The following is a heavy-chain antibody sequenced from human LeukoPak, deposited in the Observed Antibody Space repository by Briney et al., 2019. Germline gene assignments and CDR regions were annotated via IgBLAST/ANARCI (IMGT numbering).Heavy chain of an antibody. D-gene: IGHD3-16*01. CDR1: DDSISDYY. V-gene: IGHV4-59*01. CDR2: FHNSGTS. Sequence: SETLSLTCTVSDDSISDYYRGWIRQPPGKGLEWIGYFHNSGTSTCNPSLKSRVTISADTSKNQFSLKLYSLTTADTAVYYCTRGAGWLIDYWGQGILVTVSS. J-gene: IGHJ4*02. CDR3: TRGAGWLIDY.